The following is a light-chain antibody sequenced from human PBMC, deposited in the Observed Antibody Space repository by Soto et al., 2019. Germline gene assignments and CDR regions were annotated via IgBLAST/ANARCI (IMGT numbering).Light chain of an antibody. V-gene: IGKV3-20*01. CDR2: GAS. J-gene: IGKJ1*01. CDR3: QQYGNSRWT. Sequence: EIVLTQSPDTLSLSPGERATLSCRASQTVTSGYLAWYQQKPGQAPRLLIYGASSRATGIPDRFSGSGSGTHFTLTISRLEPEDFAVYYCQQYGNSRWTFGQGTKVDI. CDR1: QTVTSGY.